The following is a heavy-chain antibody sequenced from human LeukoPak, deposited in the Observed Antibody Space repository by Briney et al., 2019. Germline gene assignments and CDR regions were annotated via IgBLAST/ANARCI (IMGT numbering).Heavy chain of an antibody. CDR2: INPSNGDT. CDR3: ARVGSSGWYVHPTLDY. J-gene: IGHJ4*02. CDR1: GYTFSGYY. D-gene: IGHD6-19*01. Sequence: ASVKVSCKASGYTFSGYYIHWVRQAPGQGLEWMAWINPSNGDTNYAQRFQGRVTMTRDTSISTAYVALTRLISDDTAVYYCARVGSSGWYVHPTLDYWGQGTLVTVSS. V-gene: IGHV1-2*02.